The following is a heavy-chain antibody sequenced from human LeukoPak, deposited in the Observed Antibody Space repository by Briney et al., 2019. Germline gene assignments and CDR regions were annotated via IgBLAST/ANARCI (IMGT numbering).Heavy chain of an antibody. D-gene: IGHD6-13*01. CDR2: ISSSSSTI. J-gene: IGHJ4*02. V-gene: IGHV3-48*04. Sequence: PGGSLRLSCAASGFTFSSYSMNWVRQAPGKGLEWVSYISSSSSTIYYADSVKGRFTISRDNAKNSLYLQMNSLRAEDTAVYYCAIVENYSSSWSWTDYRGQGTLVTVSS. CDR1: GFTFSSYS. CDR3: AIVENYSSSWSWTDY.